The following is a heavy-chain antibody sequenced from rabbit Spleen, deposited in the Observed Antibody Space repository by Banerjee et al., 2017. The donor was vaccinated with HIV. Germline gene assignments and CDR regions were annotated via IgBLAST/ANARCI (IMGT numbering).Heavy chain of an antibody. V-gene: IGHV1S40*01. Sequence: QSLEESGGDLVKPGASLTLTCKASGFSFSSSHWISWVRQAPGKGLEWIACIYTGSSGSTYYASWAKGRFTISKASSTTVTLQMTSLTAADTATYFCASGYGYLKFNLWGPGTLVTVS. CDR3: ASGYGYLKFNL. D-gene: IGHD6-1*01. CDR2: IYTGSSGST. J-gene: IGHJ4*01. CDR1: GFSFSSSHW.